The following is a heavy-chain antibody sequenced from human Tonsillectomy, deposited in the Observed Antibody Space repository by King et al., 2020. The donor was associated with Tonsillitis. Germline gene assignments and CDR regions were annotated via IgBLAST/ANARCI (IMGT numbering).Heavy chain of an antibody. Sequence: VQLQESGPGLVKPSETLSLTCTVSGGSISSYYWSWIREPPGKGLEWIWYIYYSGSTNYNPSLKSRVTISVDPAKNQFSLKLSSVTAADTAVYYCERYYDFWSGPQDWGQGTLVTVSS. CDR1: GGSISSYY. CDR2: IYYSGST. D-gene: IGHD3-3*01. V-gene: IGHV4-59*01. CDR3: ERYYDFWSGPQD. J-gene: IGHJ4*02.